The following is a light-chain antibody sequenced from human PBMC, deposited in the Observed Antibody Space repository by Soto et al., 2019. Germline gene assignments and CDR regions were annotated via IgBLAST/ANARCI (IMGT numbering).Light chain of an antibody. Sequence: QAVVTQPPSVSGAPGQRVTISCTGSSSNIGAGYDVHWYQQLPGTAPKLLIYGNSNRPSGVPDRFSGSKSGTSASLAITGLRAEEEVDYYCQSCDSSLSGFYFFGMGT. J-gene: IGLJ1*01. CDR3: QSCDSSLSGFYF. CDR1: SSNIGAGYD. CDR2: GNS. V-gene: IGLV1-40*01.